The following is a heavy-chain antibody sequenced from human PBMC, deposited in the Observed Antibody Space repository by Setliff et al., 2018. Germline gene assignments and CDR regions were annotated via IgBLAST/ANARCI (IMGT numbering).Heavy chain of an antibody. J-gene: IGHJ6*03. CDR2: IRSKTSGFAT. D-gene: IGHD2-2*01. V-gene: IGHV3-73*01. CDR1: GFTFSGSA. Sequence: GGSLRLSCAASGFTFSGSAMHWVRQASGKGLEWVGRIRSKTSGFATAYSASVKGRFTISRDDSMNTAYLQMDSLQSEDTAVYYCARRGVGMGMDVWGKGTTVTVSS. CDR3: ARRGVGMGMDV.